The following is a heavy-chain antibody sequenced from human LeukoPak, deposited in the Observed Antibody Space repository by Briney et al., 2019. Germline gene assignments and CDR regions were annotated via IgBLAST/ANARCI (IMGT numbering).Heavy chain of an antibody. CDR3: ARKYYYDYYFDY. J-gene: IGHJ4*02. V-gene: IGHV4-34*01. D-gene: IGHD3-22*01. CDR1: GGSFSGYY. CDR2: INHSGST. Sequence: SETLSPTCAVYGGSFSGYYWSWIRQPPGKGLEWIGEINHSGSTNYNPSLKSRVTISVDTSKNQFSLKLSSVTAADTAVYYCARKYYYDYYFDYWGQGTLVTVSS.